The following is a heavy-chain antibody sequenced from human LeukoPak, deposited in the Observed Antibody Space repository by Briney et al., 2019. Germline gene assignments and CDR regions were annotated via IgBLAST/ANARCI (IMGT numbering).Heavy chain of an antibody. CDR2: INPNSGGT. CDR3: ARGGATDSIHSCGGNCYFLDY. Sequence: ASVKVSCKASGYTFTGNHMHWVRQAPGQGLEWMGWINPNSGGTNYAQKFQGRVIMTRDTSISTAYMELSRLGSDDTAVYYCARGGATDSIHSCGGNCYFLDYWGQGTLVTVSS. CDR1: GYTFTGNH. V-gene: IGHV1-2*02. J-gene: IGHJ4*02. D-gene: IGHD2-21*02.